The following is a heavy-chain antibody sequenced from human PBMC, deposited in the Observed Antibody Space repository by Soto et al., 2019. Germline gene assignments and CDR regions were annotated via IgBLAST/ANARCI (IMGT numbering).Heavy chain of an antibody. CDR3: VPRMTMIVWDLDH. CDR1: GFTFSTYA. Sequence: PGGSLRLSCAASGFTFSTYAMSWVRQAPGKGLEWVSTISGSGGSTYYADSVKGRFTISRDNSKNMLSLQMTSLRAEDTAVYYCVPRMTMIVWDLDHWGQGTLVTVSS. D-gene: IGHD3-22*01. CDR2: ISGSGGST. J-gene: IGHJ4*02. V-gene: IGHV3-23*01.